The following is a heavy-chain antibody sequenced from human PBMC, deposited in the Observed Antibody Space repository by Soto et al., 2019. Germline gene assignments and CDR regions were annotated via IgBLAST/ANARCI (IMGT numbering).Heavy chain of an antibody. CDR2: ISYDGSNK. CDR1: GFTFSSYA. D-gene: IGHD5-18*01. Sequence: QVQLVESGGGVVQPGRSLRLSCAATGFTFSSYAMHWVRQAPSKGLEWVAVISYDGSNKYYADSVKGRFTISRDNSKNSLYLQMNSMRAEDTAVYYCAGEDKAMANYYWGQGALVIV. V-gene: IGHV3-30-3*01. J-gene: IGHJ4*02. CDR3: AGEDKAMANYY.